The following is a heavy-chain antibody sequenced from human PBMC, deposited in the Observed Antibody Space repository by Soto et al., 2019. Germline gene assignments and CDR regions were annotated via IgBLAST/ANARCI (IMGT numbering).Heavy chain of an antibody. CDR2: INGDGRTT. CDR3: ARAGLGYCTSTSCHPGFDI. D-gene: IGHD2-2*01. V-gene: IGHV3-74*01. J-gene: IGHJ3*02. CDR1: GFTLGDFA. Sequence: PGGSLRLSCTASGFTLGDFAMSWFRQAPGKGLEWVSRINGDGRTTIYADTVKGRFTISRDNAKNTLYLQMNSLRAEDTAVYYCARAGLGYCTSTSCHPGFDILGQGTMVTGSS.